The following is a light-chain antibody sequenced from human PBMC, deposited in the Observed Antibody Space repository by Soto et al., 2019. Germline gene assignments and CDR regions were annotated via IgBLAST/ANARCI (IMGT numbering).Light chain of an antibody. CDR1: SSNIGGNS. CDR3: GSWDSSLSAYV. Sequence: QSLLPQPPSVSAAPGQKVTSSCAGSSSNIGGNSVSWYQQLPGTAPKLLIYDDNKRPSGIPDRFSGSKSDTSATLGITGFQTGDEADYYCGSWDSSLSAYVFGTGTKVTVL. V-gene: IGLV1-51*01. J-gene: IGLJ1*01. CDR2: DDN.